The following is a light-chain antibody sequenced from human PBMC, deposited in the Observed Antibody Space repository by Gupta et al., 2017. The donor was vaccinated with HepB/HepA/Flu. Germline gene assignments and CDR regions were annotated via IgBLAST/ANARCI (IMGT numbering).Light chain of an antibody. Sequence: VLTQPPSVSGAPGQRVTISCTGSSSNIGAGYDVHWYQQLPGTAPKLLIYGNSNRPSGVPDRFSGSKSGTSASLAITGLQAEDEADYYCQSYDSSLSGYVFGTGTKVTVL. V-gene: IGLV1-40*01. CDR2: GNS. CDR3: QSYDSSLSGYV. J-gene: IGLJ1*01. CDR1: SSNIGAGYD.